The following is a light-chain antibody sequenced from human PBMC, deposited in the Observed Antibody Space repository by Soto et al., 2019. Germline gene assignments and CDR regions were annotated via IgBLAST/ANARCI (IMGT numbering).Light chain of an antibody. V-gene: IGLV1-44*01. Sequence: QTVVTQPPSASGTPGQRVTISCSGSRSNIGSNAVSWYQQLPGTAPKLLIYNDNQRPSGVPDRFSASKSGTSASLAISGLQSEDEADYYCAAWDDILNARGVFGGGTKLTVL. J-gene: IGLJ3*02. CDR3: AAWDDILNARGV. CDR2: NDN. CDR1: RSNIGSNA.